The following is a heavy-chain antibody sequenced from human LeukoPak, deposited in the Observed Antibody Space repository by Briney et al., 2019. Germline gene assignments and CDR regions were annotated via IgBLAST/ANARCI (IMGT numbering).Heavy chain of an antibody. D-gene: IGHD6-13*01. CDR2: INHSGDP. CDR3: ARGASSWSPLDT. CDR1: GSSLTGYY. V-gene: IGHV4-34*01. J-gene: IGHJ4*02. Sequence: SSETLSLTCAVYGSSLTGYYWTWIRQPLGKRLEWIGEINHSGDPNYNPSHKSRVTIEVDISKNQVSLKLTSVTAADTAMYYCARGASSWSPLDTWGQGTLVTVSS.